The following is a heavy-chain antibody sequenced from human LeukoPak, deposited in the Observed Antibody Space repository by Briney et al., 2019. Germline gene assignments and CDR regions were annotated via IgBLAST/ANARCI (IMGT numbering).Heavy chain of an antibody. D-gene: IGHD3-9*01. CDR3: ARGHYDVLAASYKWTPDY. Sequence: GGSLRLSCAASGFTFNTFNMNWVRQAPGKGLEWVSSITSSGDYIYYADSLKGRFTTSRDNAKNSLSLQLNRLRVEDTAVYYCARGHYDVLAASYKWTPDYWGQGTLVTVSS. CDR1: GFTFNTFN. CDR2: ITSSGDYI. J-gene: IGHJ4*02. V-gene: IGHV3-21*01.